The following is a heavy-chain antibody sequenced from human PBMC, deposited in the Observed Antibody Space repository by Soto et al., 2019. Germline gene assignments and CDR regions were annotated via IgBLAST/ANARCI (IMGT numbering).Heavy chain of an antibody. CDR1: GFTFSSYS. CDR3: ARSPPITMIVVGAFDI. D-gene: IGHD3-22*01. Sequence: PGGSLRLSCAASGFTFSSYSMNWVSQAPGQGLEWVSYISSSSSTIYYADSVKGRFTISRDNAKNSLNLQMNSLRDEDTAVYYCARSPPITMIVVGAFDIWGQGTMVTVSS. CDR2: ISSSSSTI. V-gene: IGHV3-48*02. J-gene: IGHJ3*02.